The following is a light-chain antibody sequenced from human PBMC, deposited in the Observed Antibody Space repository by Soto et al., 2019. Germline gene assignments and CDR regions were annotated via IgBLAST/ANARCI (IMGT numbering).Light chain of an antibody. CDR3: QHYNSYLEA. J-gene: IGKJ1*01. CDR1: QSISSW. CDR2: DAS. V-gene: IGKV1-5*01. Sequence: DIQMTQSPSTLSASVGDRVTITCRASQSISSWLAWYQQKPGKAPKLLIYDASSLESGVPSRFSGSGSGTEFTLTISSMQHDDFATYYCQHYNSYLEAFGQRTTG.